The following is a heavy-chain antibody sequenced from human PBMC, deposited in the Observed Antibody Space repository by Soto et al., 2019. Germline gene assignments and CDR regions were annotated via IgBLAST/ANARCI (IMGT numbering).Heavy chain of an antibody. CDR2: IYHTGIA. J-gene: IGHJ6*02. V-gene: IGHV4-4*02. CDR1: GDSITNNPW. Sequence: PTETLSLTCAVYGDSITNNPWWSCVLQSPGKGPELIGEIYHTGIANYNPSLESRVAFSVDKSKNQFSLSLTSVTAADTAVYYCVSKFGPYYYGLAVWARGTTVTVSS. D-gene: IGHD3-16*01. CDR3: VSKFGPYYYGLAV.